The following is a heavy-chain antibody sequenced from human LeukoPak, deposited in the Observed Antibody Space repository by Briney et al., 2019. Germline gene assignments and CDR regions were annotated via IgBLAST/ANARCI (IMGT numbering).Heavy chain of an antibody. Sequence: SGGSLRLSCAASGFTFSSYAMHWVRQAPGKGLEWVAVISYDGGNKYYADSVKGRFTISRDNAQKSLYLQINSLRGDDTALYYCVRGTRAFDVWGQGTMVTVSS. CDR2: ISYDGGNK. CDR1: GFTFSSYA. CDR3: VRGTRAFDV. J-gene: IGHJ3*01. V-gene: IGHV3-30-3*01.